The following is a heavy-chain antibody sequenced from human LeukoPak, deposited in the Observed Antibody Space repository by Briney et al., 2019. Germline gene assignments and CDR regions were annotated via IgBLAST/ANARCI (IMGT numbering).Heavy chain of an antibody. CDR1: GGSISSYY. V-gene: IGHV4-59*08. J-gene: IGHJ4*02. Sequence: SETLSLTCTVSGGSISSYYWSWIRQPPGKGLEWIGYIYYSGSTNYNPSLKSRVTISVDTSKNQFSLKLSSVTAADTAVYYCATAVGPYYFDYWGQGTLVTVSS. CDR2: IYYSGST. D-gene: IGHD2-15*01. CDR3: ATAVGPYYFDY.